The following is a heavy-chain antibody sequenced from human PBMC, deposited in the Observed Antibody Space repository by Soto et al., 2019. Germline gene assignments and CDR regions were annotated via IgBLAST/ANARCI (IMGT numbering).Heavy chain of an antibody. D-gene: IGHD5-12*01. CDR1: GYTFTSYG. V-gene: IGHV1-18*01. Sequence: QVQLVQSGGEVKKPGASVKLSCTASGYTFTSYGISWVRQAPGPGLEWMGWISAYNGKTNYAQNVQGRVTMTTDTSTRTAYMDLRSLRSDDTAVEYCARGGDVKYYHGMDVWGQGTTVTVSS. CDR2: ISAYNGKT. CDR3: ARGGDVKYYHGMDV. J-gene: IGHJ6*02.